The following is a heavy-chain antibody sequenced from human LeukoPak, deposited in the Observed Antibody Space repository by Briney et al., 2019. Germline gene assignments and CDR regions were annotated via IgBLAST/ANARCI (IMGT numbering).Heavy chain of an antibody. CDR2: IYYSGST. D-gene: IGHD5-18*01. V-gene: IGHV4-59*01. J-gene: IGHJ4*02. Sequence: SETLSLTCTVSGGSISSYYWSWIRQPPGKGLEWIGYIYYSGSTNYNPSLKGRVTISVDTSKNQFSLRLSSVTAADTAVYYCARENDRYGRIDYWGQGTLVTVSS. CDR3: ARENDRYGRIDY. CDR1: GGSISSYY.